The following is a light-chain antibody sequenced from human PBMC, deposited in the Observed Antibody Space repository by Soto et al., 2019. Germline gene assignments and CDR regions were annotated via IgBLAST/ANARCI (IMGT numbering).Light chain of an antibody. CDR3: QQYGSSPPYT. Sequence: EIVLTQSPGTLSLSPGERATLSCRASQSVSSSYLAWYQQKPGQAPRLLIYGASSRATGIPDRFSGSGSGTDFPLTISRLEPEDFAVYYCQQYGSSPPYTFGQWTKLEI. V-gene: IGKV3-20*01. CDR1: QSVSSSY. CDR2: GAS. J-gene: IGKJ2*01.